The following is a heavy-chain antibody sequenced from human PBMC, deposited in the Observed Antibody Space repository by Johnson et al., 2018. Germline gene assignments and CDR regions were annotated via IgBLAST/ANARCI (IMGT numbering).Heavy chain of an antibody. CDR2: TSYDGSNT. Sequence: QVQLVESGGGVVQPGRPLRLSSAASGFTLSKYGIHWVRQAPGKGPEWVAVTSYDGSNTYYAHYVKGRFTISRDNSKNTPYLQMNSLRAEGTAAYYCEKDPGLHYSNFYYVYMDVWGKGTTVTVSS. V-gene: IGHV3-30*18. CDR1: GFTLSKYG. CDR3: EKDPGLHYSNFYYVYMDV. D-gene: IGHD4-11*01. J-gene: IGHJ6*03.